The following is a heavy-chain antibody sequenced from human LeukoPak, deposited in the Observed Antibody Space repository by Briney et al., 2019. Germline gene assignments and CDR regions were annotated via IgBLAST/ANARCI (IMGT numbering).Heavy chain of an antibody. D-gene: IGHD6-13*01. Sequence: PGRSLRLSCAASGFTFSSYAMHWVHQAPGKGLEWVAVISYDGSNKYYADSVKGRFTISRDNSKNTLYLQMNSLRAEDTAVYYCARVRAGGRSSWALNYWGQGTLVTVSS. V-gene: IGHV3-30-3*01. CDR3: ARVRAGGRSSWALNY. J-gene: IGHJ4*02. CDR1: GFTFSSYA. CDR2: ISYDGSNK.